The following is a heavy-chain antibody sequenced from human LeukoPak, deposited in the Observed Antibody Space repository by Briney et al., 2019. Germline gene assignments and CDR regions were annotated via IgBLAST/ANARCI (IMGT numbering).Heavy chain of an antibody. V-gene: IGHV4-39*01. J-gene: IGHJ5*02. D-gene: IGHD6-19*01. Sequence: SETLSLTCTVSGGFISSSSFYWGWIRQPPGKGLEWIGTIFYSVSTYYNPSLRSRVTMSVDTSKNQFSLRLSSVTAADTAVYYCARQGYISGEGFRNNWFDPWGQGSLVTVSS. CDR3: ARQGYISGEGFRNNWFDP. CDR1: GGFISSSSFY. CDR2: IFYSVST.